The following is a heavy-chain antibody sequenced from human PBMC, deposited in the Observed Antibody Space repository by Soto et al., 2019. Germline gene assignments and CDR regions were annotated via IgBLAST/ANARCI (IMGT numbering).Heavy chain of an antibody. V-gene: IGHV3-23*01. J-gene: IGHJ4*02. CDR1: GFTFSSYA. CDR3: AKGVSQYTPLALFDY. D-gene: IGHD5-18*01. CDR2: ISGSDGRT. Sequence: PGGSLILSGAASGFTFSSYAMSWVRQSPGKGLEWVSTISGSDGRTYSTDSVKGRFTISRDNSRNTAYLQMNSLRVEDTAVYYCAKGVSQYTPLALFDYWGRGTLVTVSS.